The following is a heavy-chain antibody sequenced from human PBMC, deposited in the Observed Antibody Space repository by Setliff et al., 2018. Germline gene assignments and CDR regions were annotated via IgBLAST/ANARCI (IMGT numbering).Heavy chain of an antibody. D-gene: IGHD6-19*01. V-gene: IGHV3-23*03. Sequence: PGGSLRLSCEASGFTFSNYAMGWVRQAPGKGPEWVSVIYSGGSRTYSADSVKGRFTIFRDNSRNTLHLQMNSLRAEDTAVYYCAKDQRESTGWFKLFDYWGQGVLVTVSS. CDR2: IYSGGSRT. CDR1: GFTFSNYA. J-gene: IGHJ4*02. CDR3: AKDQRESTGWFKLFDY.